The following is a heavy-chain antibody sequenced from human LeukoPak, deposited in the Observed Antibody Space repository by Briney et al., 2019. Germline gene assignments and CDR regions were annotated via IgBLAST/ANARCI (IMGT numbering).Heavy chain of an antibody. D-gene: IGHD1-7*01. CDR1: GYTLTELS. V-gene: IGHV1-24*01. Sequence: ASVKVSCKVSGYTLTELSMHWVRQAPGKGLEWMGGFDPEDGETIYAQKFQGRVTMTEDTSTDTAYMELSSLRSEDTAVYYCASTKELELPLGLWGQGTLVTVSS. CDR3: ASTKELELPLGL. J-gene: IGHJ4*02. CDR2: FDPEDGET.